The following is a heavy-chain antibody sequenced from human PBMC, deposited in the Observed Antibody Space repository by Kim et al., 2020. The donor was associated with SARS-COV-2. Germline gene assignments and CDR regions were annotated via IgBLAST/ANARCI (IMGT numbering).Heavy chain of an antibody. CDR3: ARGGYCSSTSCYFYYYALDV. D-gene: IGHD2-2*01. CDR2: IGGASYYI. V-gene: IGHV3-21*01. Sequence: GGSLRLSCAASGFDFGTHSMNWVRQAPGKGLEWVSSIGGASYYIYYADSVKGRFTISRDNAKNSLYLQMNSLRAEDTAVYYCARGGYCSSTSCYFYYYALDVWGQGTTVTVSS. J-gene: IGHJ6*02. CDR1: GFDFGTHS.